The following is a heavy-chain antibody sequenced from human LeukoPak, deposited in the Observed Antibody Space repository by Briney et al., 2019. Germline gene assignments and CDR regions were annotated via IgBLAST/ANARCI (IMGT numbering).Heavy chain of an antibody. CDR3: ARGEKPYDY. CDR1: GYTFTYYV. V-gene: IGHV1-18*01. CDR2: INAYNDNT. J-gene: IGHJ4*02. Sequence: ASVKVSCKTSGYTFTYYVISWVRQAPGQGLEWMCWINAYNDNTNDAQKFQSRVTMTTDTSTSTAYMELRSLRSDDTAVYYCARGEKPYDYWGQGTLVSVSS. D-gene: IGHD1-26*01.